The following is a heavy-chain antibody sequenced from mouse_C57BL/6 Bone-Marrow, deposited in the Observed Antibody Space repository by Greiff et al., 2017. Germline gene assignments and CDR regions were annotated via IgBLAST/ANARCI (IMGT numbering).Heavy chain of an antibody. CDR2: ISSGGSYT. V-gene: IGHV5-6*01. J-gene: IGHJ3*01. Sequence: EVKLVESGGDLVKPGGSLKLSCAASGFTFSSYGMSWVRQTPDTRLAWVATISSGGSYTYYPDSVKGRFTISRDNAKNTLYLQMSSRKSEDTAMYYCAGLLRSGRFAYWGQGTLVTVSA. D-gene: IGHD1-1*01. CDR1: GFTFSSYG. CDR3: AGLLRSGRFAY.